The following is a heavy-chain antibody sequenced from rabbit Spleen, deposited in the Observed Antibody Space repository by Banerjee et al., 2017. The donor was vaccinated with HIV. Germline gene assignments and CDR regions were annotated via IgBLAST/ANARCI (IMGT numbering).Heavy chain of an antibody. J-gene: IGHJ4*01. Sequence: QERLVESGGGLVQPGGSLKLSCKASGFDFSVYGLSWVRQAPGKGLEWIGYIDPIFGRTYYANWAKGRFTISKTSSTTVTLQVTSLTAADTATYFCTRDDGSGHYIDGYFNLWGQGTLVTVS. V-gene: IGHV1S45*01. CDR3: TRDDGSGHYIDGYFNL. D-gene: IGHD1-1*01. CDR1: GFDFSVYG. CDR2: IDPIFGRT.